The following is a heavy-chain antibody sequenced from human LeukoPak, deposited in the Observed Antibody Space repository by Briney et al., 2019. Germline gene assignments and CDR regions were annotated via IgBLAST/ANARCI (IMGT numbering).Heavy chain of an antibody. CDR1: GYTFTGYY. V-gene: IGHV1-2*06. J-gene: IGHJ5*02. D-gene: IGHD2-15*01. CDR3: ARSSMVDAASPGT. CDR2: INPNSGVT. Sequence: ASVKVSXKASGYTFTGYYIHWVRQAPGQGLEWIGRINPNSGVTNYAQKFQGRVTMTRDTSISTAYMDLSSLTYDDTAFYYCARSSMVDAASPGTWGQGTLVTVSS.